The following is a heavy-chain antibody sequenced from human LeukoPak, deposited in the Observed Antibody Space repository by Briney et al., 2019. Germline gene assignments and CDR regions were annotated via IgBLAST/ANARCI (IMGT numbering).Heavy chain of an antibody. V-gene: IGHV3-7*03. J-gene: IGHJ4*02. CDR3: AREDRSCYYY. D-gene: IGHD2-15*01. CDR2: IKQDGSEK. Sequence: GGSLRLSCAASGFTFSSWWMSWVRQAPGKGLEWVASIKQDGSEKYYVDSVKGRFTISRDSAKNSLYLQMNSLRAEDTAVYYCAREDRSCYYYWGQGTVVTVSS. CDR1: GFTFSSWW.